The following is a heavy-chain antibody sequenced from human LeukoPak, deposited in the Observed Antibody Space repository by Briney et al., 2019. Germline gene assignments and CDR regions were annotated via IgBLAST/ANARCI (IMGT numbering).Heavy chain of an antibody. CDR2: ISAGGGST. CDR1: GFSFSAYD. V-gene: IGHV3-23*01. Sequence: PGGSLRLSCAASGFSFSAYDMSWVRQAPGKGLEWVSAISAGGGSTYTADSVKGRITISRDNSKNTLYLEVNSPRADDTAVYYCAKDASSGTYYDYWGRGTLVTVSS. D-gene: IGHD1-26*01. J-gene: IGHJ4*02. CDR3: AKDASSGTYYDY.